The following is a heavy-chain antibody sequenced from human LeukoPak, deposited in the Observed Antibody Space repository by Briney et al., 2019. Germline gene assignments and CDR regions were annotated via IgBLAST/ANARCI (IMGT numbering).Heavy chain of an antibody. CDR1: GGTFSSYA. V-gene: IGHV1-69*13. CDR3: ASKERGSGISVYYYYYYYMDV. Sequence: GASVKVSCKASGGTFSSYAISWVRQAPGQGLEWMGGTIPIFGTANYAQKFQGRVTITADESTSTAYMELSSLRSEDTAVYYCASKERGSGISVYYYYYYYMDVWGKGTTVTISS. D-gene: IGHD3-10*01. CDR2: TIPIFGTA. J-gene: IGHJ6*03.